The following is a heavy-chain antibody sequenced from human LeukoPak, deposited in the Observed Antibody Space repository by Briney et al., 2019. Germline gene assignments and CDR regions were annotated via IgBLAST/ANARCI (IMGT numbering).Heavy chain of an antibody. J-gene: IGHJ5*02. D-gene: IGHD3-10*01. CDR3: ARDFIGMLRGVGAIGNWFDP. CDR2: IYYSGST. CDR1: GGSISSGGYY. V-gene: IGHV4-31*03. Sequence: SQTLSLTCTVSGGSISSGGYYWSWIRQHPGKGLEWIGYIYYSGSTYYNPSLKSRVTISVDTSKNQFSLKLSSVTAADTAVYYCARDFIGMLRGVGAIGNWFDPWGQGTLVTVSS.